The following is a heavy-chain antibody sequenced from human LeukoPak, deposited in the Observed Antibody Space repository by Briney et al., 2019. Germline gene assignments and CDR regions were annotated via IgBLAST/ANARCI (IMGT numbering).Heavy chain of an antibody. CDR1: GGSISSYY. D-gene: IGHD6-13*01. J-gene: IGHJ5*02. Sequence: SETLSLTCTVSGGSISSYYWSWIRQPPGKGLEWIGYIYYSGSTNYNPSLKSRVTISVDTSKNQFSLKLSSVTAADTAVYYCAREEVAAAGTHWFDPWGQGTLVTVSS. CDR2: IYYSGST. CDR3: AREEVAAAGTHWFDP. V-gene: IGHV4-59*01.